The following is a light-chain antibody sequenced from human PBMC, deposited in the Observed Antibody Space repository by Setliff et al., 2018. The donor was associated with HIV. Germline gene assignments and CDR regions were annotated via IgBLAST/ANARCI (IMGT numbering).Light chain of an antibody. CDR3: GTWDSSLSTVV. J-gene: IGLJ2*01. V-gene: IGLV1-51*01. CDR1: RSDIGNNY. CDR2: DNS. Sequence: QSVLTQPPSVSAAPGQKVTISCSGSRSDIGNNYISWYQPLPGTAPKLLIFDNSKRPSGIPDRFSGSKSGTSATLGITGLQTGDEADYYCGTWDSSLSTVVFGGGTKVTGL.